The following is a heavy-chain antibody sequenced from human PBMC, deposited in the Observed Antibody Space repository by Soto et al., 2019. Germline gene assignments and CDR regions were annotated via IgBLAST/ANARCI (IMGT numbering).Heavy chain of an antibody. V-gene: IGHV4-59*08. CDR3: ARPNSSGYYFDY. Sequence: QVQLQESGPGLVEPSEILSLTCTVSGGSISNYYWTWIRQPPGKGLEWIGHTYYSGSINYNPSLKSRVTISVDTSKNQFSLKLSSVTAADTAVYYCARPNSSGYYFDYWGQGTLVTVSS. D-gene: IGHD3-22*01. CDR2: TYYSGSI. CDR1: GGSISNYY. J-gene: IGHJ4*02.